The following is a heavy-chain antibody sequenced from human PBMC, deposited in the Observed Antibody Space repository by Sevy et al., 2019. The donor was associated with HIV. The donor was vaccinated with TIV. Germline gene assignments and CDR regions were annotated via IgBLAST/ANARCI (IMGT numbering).Heavy chain of an antibody. CDR2: ISWNSGSI. J-gene: IGHJ1*01. CDR1: GFTFDDYA. Sequence: GGSLRLSCAASGFTFDDYAMHWVRQAPGKGLEWVSGISWNSGSIGYADSVKGRFTISRDNAKNSLYLQMNSLRAEDTALYYCAKEPCTNGVCYSEAEYFHHWGQGTLVTFSS. D-gene: IGHD2-8*01. CDR3: AKEPCTNGVCYSEAEYFHH. V-gene: IGHV3-9*01.